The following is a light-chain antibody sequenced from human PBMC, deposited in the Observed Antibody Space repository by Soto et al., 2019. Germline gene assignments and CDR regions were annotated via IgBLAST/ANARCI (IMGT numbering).Light chain of an antibody. Sequence: SYELTQPPSASVAPGQTARITCGGNNNGGRSVHWYQQKPGQAPLLVVYDDGDRPSGIPERFSGSNSWNTAALTISRVEAGDEADDYCQVWDSSRSDLPGVFGGGTKLTVL. V-gene: IGLV3-21*02. CDR1: NNGGRS. J-gene: IGLJ2*01. CDR3: QVWDSSRSDLPGV. CDR2: DDG.